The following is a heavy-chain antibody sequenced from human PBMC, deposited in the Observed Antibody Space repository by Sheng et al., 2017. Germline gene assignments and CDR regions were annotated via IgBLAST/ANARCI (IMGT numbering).Heavy chain of an antibody. CDR2: IYYSGST. Sequence: QVQLQESGPGLVKPSETLSLTCSVSGYSISSGYYWGWIRQPPTGRGRGGGLGGIYYSGSTYYNPSLKSRVTMSVDTSKNQLSLNLSTVTAADTAVYYCARDLPPVDITRWSDHWGQERWSPSP. CDR3: ARDLPPVDITRWSDH. V-gene: IGHV4-38-2*02. D-gene: IGHD3-22*01. CDR1: GYSISSGYY. J-gene: IGHJ5*02.